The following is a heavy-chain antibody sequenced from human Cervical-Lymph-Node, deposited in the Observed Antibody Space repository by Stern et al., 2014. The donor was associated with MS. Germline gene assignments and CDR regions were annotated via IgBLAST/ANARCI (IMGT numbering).Heavy chain of an antibody. D-gene: IGHD5-12*01. CDR2: IFPRDSNT. J-gene: IGHJ4*02. CDR1: GYLFDDYW. V-gene: IGHV5-51*03. Sequence: VQLVQSGAEVKKPGESLKISCEASGYLFDDYWIGWVRQMSGRGLELVAIIFPRDSNTRYSPSVQGQVTISADKSISTAYLQWSSLKAPAPAMFYWGRSPATPSGYDRFDYWGQGALVTVSS. CDR3: GRSPATPSGYDRFDY.